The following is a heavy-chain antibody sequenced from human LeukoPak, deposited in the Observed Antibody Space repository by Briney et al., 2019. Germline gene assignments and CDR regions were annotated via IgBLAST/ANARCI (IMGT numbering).Heavy chain of an antibody. D-gene: IGHD1-26*01. Sequence: PSETLSLTCTVSGGSISSYYWSWIRQPPGMGLEWIGYIYYSGSTNYNPSLTSRVTISVDTSKDQFSLRLTSVTAADTAVYYCARSFLGDWYFDLWGRGTLVTVSS. CDR3: ARSFLGDWYFDL. CDR1: GGSISSYY. V-gene: IGHV4-59*01. CDR2: IYYSGST. J-gene: IGHJ2*01.